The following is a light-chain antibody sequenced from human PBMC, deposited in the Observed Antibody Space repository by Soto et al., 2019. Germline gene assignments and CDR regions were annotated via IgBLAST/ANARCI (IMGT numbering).Light chain of an antibody. CDR1: QSISSY. Sequence: DIHMTQSPSSLSVSVGDRVTITCRASQSISSYLNWYQQKPGKAPKLLIYASFNLQSGVPSRFSGNGSGTDITLTISSLQPEDFATYYCQQSYGTPYTVGQGTKLEIK. J-gene: IGKJ2*01. V-gene: IGKV1-39*01. CDR3: QQSYGTPYT. CDR2: ASF.